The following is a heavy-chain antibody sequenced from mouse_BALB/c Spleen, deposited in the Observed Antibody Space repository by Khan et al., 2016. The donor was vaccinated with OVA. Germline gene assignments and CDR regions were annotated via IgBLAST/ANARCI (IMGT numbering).Heavy chain of an antibody. Sequence: EVQLQESAPGLVKPSQSLSLTCSVTGYSITSGYRWNWIRQFPGNKLEWMGYISYDGSNNYNPSLKNRISITRDTSKNQFFLKLNSVTTEDTATXYCARGGAVVPYWYFDVWGAGTTVTVSS. D-gene: IGHD1-1*01. V-gene: IGHV3-6*02. J-gene: IGHJ1*01. CDR3: ARGGAVVPYWYFDV. CDR1: GYSITSGYR. CDR2: ISYDGSN.